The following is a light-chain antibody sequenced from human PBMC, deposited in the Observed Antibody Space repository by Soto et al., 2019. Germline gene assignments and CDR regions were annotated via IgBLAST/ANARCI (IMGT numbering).Light chain of an antibody. Sequence: QSVLTQPPSVSGAPGPRVTISCTGSSSNIGAGYDVHWYQQLPGTAPKLLIYGNNNRTSGVPDRFSGSKSGTSAYLAITGLQAAAEADYDCQSYVSSGSGVVFGGGTTLTVL. V-gene: IGLV1-40*01. CDR1: SSNIGAGYD. J-gene: IGLJ2*01. CDR2: GNN. CDR3: QSYVSSGSGVV.